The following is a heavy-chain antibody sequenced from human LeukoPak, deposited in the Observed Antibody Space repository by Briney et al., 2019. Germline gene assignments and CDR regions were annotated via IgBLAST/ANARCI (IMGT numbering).Heavy chain of an antibody. CDR3: ARDHSSGPWMGDALDI. D-gene: IGHD6-19*01. J-gene: IGHJ3*02. Sequence: ASVKVSCKASGYTFTGYYMHWVRQAPGQGLEWMGWINPNSGGTNYAQKFQGRVTMTRDTSISTAYMELSRLRSDDTAVYYCARDHSSGPWMGDALDIWGQGTMVTVSS. CDR1: GYTFTGYY. V-gene: IGHV1-2*02. CDR2: INPNSGGT.